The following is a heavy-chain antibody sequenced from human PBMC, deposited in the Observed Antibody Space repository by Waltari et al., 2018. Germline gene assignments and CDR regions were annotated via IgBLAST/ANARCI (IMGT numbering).Heavy chain of an antibody. V-gene: IGHV1-8*01. J-gene: IGHJ4*02. CDR3: ARGHWLYYYDSSGCLFDY. Sequence: VQLVQSGAEVKKPGASVKVSCKASGYTFTSYDINWVRQATGQGLEWMGWRGWMKPKMGNTGYAQKFQGRGTMTRNTSISTAYMELSSLRSEDTAVYYCARGHWLYYYDSSGCLFDYWGQGTLVTVSS. D-gene: IGHD3-22*01. CDR2: MKPKMGNT. CDR1: GYTFTSYD.